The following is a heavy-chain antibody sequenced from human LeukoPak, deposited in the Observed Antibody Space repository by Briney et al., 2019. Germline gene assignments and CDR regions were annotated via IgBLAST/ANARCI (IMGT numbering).Heavy chain of an antibody. Sequence: SETLSLTCTVSGGSISSSIYYWGWIRQPPGKGLEWIGSIYYSGSTYYNPSLKSRVTISVDTSKNQFSLKLSSVTAADTAVYYCAVSGYSSSWPQIFDYWGQRTMVTVSS. V-gene: IGHV4-39*01. CDR2: IYYSGST. J-gene: IGHJ4*02. CDR1: GGSISSSIYY. D-gene: IGHD6-13*01. CDR3: AVSGYSSSWPQIFDY.